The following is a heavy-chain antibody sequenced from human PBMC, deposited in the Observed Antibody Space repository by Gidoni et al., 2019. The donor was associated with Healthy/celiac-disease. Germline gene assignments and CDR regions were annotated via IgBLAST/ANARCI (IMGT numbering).Heavy chain of an antibody. CDR1: GYTFTGYY. CDR3: ARAQDGYSGGVAFDI. J-gene: IGHJ3*02. CDR2: INPNSGGT. Sequence: QVQLVQSGAEVKKPGASVKVSCKASGYTFTGYYMHWVRQAPGQGLEWMGWINPNSGGTNYAQKFLGRVTMTRDTSISTAYMELSRLRSDDTAVYYCARAQDGYSGGVAFDIWGQGTMVTVSS. V-gene: IGHV1-2*02. D-gene: IGHD5-12*01.